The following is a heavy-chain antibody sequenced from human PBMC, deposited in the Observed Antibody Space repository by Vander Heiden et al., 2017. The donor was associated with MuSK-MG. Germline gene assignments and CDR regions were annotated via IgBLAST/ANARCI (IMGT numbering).Heavy chain of an antibody. Sequence: QVQLVQSGAEVKKPGASVKVSCKAAGYTFTGYYMHGVRQAPGQGLGWMGWINPNSGGTNYAQKFQGWVTMTRDTSISTAYMELSRLRSDDTAVYYCARDYYGSGSRNYYYYYGMDVWGQGTTVTVSS. CDR2: INPNSGGT. J-gene: IGHJ6*02. D-gene: IGHD3-10*01. CDR1: GYTFTGYY. V-gene: IGHV1-2*04. CDR3: ARDYYGSGSRNYYYYYGMDV.